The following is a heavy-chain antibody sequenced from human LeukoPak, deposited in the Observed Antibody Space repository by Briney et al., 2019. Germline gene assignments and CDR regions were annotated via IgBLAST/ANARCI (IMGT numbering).Heavy chain of an antibody. D-gene: IGHD2-2*01. CDR2: VSSRGDAT. CDR1: GFTFSNYG. V-gene: IGHV3-21*01. J-gene: IGHJ5*02. Sequence: GGSLTLSCTASGFTFSNYGMAWVRQAPGKGLEWLSVVSSRGDATYYADKAKGRFTISRDNAKNSLYLQMNSLRAEDTAVYYCARGRCSTTSCYGYNWFDPWGQGTLVTVSS. CDR3: ARGRCSTTSCYGYNWFDP.